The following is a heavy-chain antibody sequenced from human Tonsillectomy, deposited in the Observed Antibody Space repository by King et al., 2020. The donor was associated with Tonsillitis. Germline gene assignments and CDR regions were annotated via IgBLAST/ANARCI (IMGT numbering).Heavy chain of an antibody. D-gene: IGHD5-18*01. CDR3: ARVDTSGSFDY. CDR1: GGSFTGYY. CDR2: ISHSERT. J-gene: IGHJ4*02. Sequence: VQLQQWGAGLLKPSETLSLTCAVYGGSFTGYYWSWIRQPPGEGLGGIGEISHSERTNYNPSLKSRVTISEDTSKNQFSLRLTSLTAADTAVYYCARVDTSGSFDYWGQGTLVTVSS. V-gene: IGHV4-34*01.